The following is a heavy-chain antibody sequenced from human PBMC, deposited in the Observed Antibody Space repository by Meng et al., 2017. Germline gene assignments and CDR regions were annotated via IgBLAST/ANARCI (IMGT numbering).Heavy chain of an antibody. D-gene: IGHD3-3*01. CDR2: IYYSGST. V-gene: IGHV4-39*07. CDR3: ARFRVVPTLGRAFDI. Sequence: SETLSLTCTVSGGSISSSSYYWGWIRQPPGKGLEWIGSIYYSGSTYYNPSLKSRVTISVDTSKNQFSLKLSSVTAADTAVYYCARFRVVPTLGRAFDIWGQGTMVTVSS. J-gene: IGHJ3*02. CDR1: GGSISSSSYY.